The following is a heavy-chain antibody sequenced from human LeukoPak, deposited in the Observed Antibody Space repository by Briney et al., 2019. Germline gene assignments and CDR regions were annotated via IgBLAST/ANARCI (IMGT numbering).Heavy chain of an antibody. CDR2: INHSGST. CDR3: VRGRYSSGWFKDKNWFDP. V-gene: IGHV4-39*07. D-gene: IGHD6-19*01. CDR1: GGSISSSSYY. J-gene: IGHJ5*02. Sequence: PSETLSLTCTVSGGSISSSSYYWGWIRQPPGKGLEWIGEINHSGSTDYNPSLKSRVTISIDKSKNQFSLKLSSVTAADTAVYYCVRGRYSSGWFKDKNWFDPWGQGIPVTVSS.